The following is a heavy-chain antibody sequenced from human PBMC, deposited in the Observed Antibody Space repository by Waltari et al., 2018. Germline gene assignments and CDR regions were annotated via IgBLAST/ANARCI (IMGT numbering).Heavy chain of an antibody. J-gene: IGHJ6*03. CDR2: IYYSGST. Sequence: QVQLQESGPGLVQPSQTLSLTCTVSGGPISRGDDYWSWIRQPPGKGLEWVGYIYYSGSTYYNPSLKSRVTISVDTSKNQFSLKLSSVTAADTAVYYCARVPHPLHGYMDVWGKGTTVTVSS. CDR1: GGPISRGDDY. D-gene: IGHD2-2*01. V-gene: IGHV4-30-4*08. CDR3: ARVPHPLHGYMDV.